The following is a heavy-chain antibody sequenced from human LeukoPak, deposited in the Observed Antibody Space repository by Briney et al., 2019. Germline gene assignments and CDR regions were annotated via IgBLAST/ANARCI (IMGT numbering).Heavy chain of an antibody. V-gene: IGHV4-39*01. Sequence: SETLSLTCTVSGGSISSSSNYWGWIRQPPGKGLEWIGSIYYSGSTYYNPSLKSRVTISVDTSKNQFSLKLSSVTAADTAVYYCARGGRLRVRAPDYWGQGTLVTVSS. CDR3: ARGGRLRVRAPDY. J-gene: IGHJ4*02. CDR1: GGSISSSSNY. D-gene: IGHD5-12*01. CDR2: IYYSGST.